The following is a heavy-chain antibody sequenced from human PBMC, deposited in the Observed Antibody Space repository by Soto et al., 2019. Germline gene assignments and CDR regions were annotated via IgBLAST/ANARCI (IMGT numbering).Heavy chain of an antibody. V-gene: IGHV1-3*01. CDR1: GYTFSTYE. Sequence: QVQLVQSGAEVKKPGASVKVSCETSGYTFSTYEMHWVRQAPGQRPEWMGWINGGNGKSKYSETLQGRVTFTRDTSASTSYMELPSLRFEVRAVYYCARGGGATFTLFYYYMDVWGTGTTVTVSS. J-gene: IGHJ6*03. CDR2: INGGNGKS. D-gene: IGHD1-26*01. CDR3: ARGGGATFTLFYYYMDV.